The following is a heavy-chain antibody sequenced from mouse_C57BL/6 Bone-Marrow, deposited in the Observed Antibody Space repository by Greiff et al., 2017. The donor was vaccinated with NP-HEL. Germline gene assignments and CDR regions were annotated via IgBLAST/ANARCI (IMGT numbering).Heavy chain of an antibody. V-gene: IGHV6-6*01. CDR1: GFTFSDAW. CDR3: TRPKIYYGNFHFDY. J-gene: IGHJ2*01. Sequence: DVMLVESGGGLVQPGGSMKISCAASGFTFSDAWMDWVRQSPEKGLEWVAEIRNKANNHATYYAESVKGRFTISRDDSKSSVYLQMNSLRAEDTGIYYCTRPKIYYGNFHFDYWGQGTTLTVSS. CDR2: IRNKANNHAT. D-gene: IGHD2-1*01.